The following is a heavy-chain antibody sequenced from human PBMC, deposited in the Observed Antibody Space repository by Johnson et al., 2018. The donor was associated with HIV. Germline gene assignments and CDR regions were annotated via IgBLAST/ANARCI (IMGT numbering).Heavy chain of an antibody. CDR3: ARGGKDHAFDI. Sequence: VQLVESGGGVVQPGRSLRLSCAASGFAFSTYDMHWVRQTTGKGLEWVSSIGTRSDTFYPDSVEGRFTISRENAKNSLYLQINTLKVGDTAMYYCARGGKDHAFDIWGQGTMVTVSS. CDR2: IGTRSDT. CDR1: GFAFSTYD. D-gene: IGHD3-16*01. J-gene: IGHJ3*02. V-gene: IGHV3-13*01.